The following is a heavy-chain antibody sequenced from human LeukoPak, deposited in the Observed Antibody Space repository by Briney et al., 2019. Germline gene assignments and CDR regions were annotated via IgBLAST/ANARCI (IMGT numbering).Heavy chain of an antibody. CDR3: ARGPQLWLRGAFDI. V-gene: IGHV3-48*03. CDR2: ISSSGSTV. J-gene: IGHJ3*02. D-gene: IGHD5-18*01. Sequence: PGGSLRLSCAASGFTFSSYEMNWVRQAPGKGLEWVSYISSSGSTVYYADSVKGRFTISRDNAKNSLYLQMNSLRAEDTAVYYCARGPQLWLRGAFDIWGQGTMVTVSS. CDR1: GFTFSSYE.